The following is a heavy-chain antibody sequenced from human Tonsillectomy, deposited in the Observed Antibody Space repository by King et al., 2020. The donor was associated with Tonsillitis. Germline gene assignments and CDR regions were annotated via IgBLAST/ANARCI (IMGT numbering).Heavy chain of an antibody. CDR1: GLTFSGSA. Sequence: VQLVESGGGLVQPGGSLKLSCAASGLTFSGSAVHWVRQASGKGLEWIAYMRSRAKNYATAYAASVTGRFSVSRDDSKNMAYLHMDSLKTEDTAVYYCTRHIEYDHTAYWGQGTLVTVSS. D-gene: IGHD2/OR15-2a*01. CDR2: MRSRAKNYAT. CDR3: TRHIEYDHTAY. V-gene: IGHV3-73*02. J-gene: IGHJ4*02.